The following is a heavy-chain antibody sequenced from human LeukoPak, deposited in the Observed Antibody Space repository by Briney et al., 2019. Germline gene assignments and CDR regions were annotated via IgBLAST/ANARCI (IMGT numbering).Heavy chain of an antibody. D-gene: IGHD6-19*01. Sequence: SETLSLTCTVSGGSISSYYWSWIRQPPGKGLEWIGYISYSGSTSYNPSLKSRVTISVDTSKNQFSLKLSSVTAADTAVYYCASVTAVAGIYWGQGTLVTVSS. CDR3: ASVTAVAGIY. CDR2: ISYSGST. V-gene: IGHV4-59*12. CDR1: GGSISSYY. J-gene: IGHJ4*02.